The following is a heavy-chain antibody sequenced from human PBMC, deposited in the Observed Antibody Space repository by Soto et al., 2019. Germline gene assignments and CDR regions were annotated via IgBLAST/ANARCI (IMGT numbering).Heavy chain of an antibody. J-gene: IGHJ5*02. CDR2: TSYTGNT. D-gene: IGHD4-4*01. CDR3: ARDMHAGFSHYFDT. Sequence: DTLSLTCFVSGGCVTAHHCSCIRPFAGQGLQWIAYTSYTGNTNSNPSLQSRVTISLDTSKNQLSLKLTSMTAADTAVYYCARDMHAGFSHYFDTWGQGTLVTVS. V-gene: IGHV4-59*02. CDR1: GGCVTAHH.